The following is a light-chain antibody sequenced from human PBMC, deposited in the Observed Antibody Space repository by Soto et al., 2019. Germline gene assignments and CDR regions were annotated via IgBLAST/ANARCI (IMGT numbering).Light chain of an antibody. Sequence: QSALTQPPSASGSPGQSVTISCTGTSSDVGGYNYVSWYQQHPGKAPKLMIYEVSKRPSGVPDRFSGSKSGNTASLTVSGLQAEDEADYYCSSYAGSNHYVFGTGTKLTV. CDR3: SSYAGSNHYV. CDR2: EVS. V-gene: IGLV2-8*01. J-gene: IGLJ1*01. CDR1: SSDVGGYNY.